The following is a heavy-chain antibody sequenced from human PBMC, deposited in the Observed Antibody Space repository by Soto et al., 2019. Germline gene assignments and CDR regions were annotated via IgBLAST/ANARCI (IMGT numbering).Heavy chain of an antibody. CDR2: IIPIFGTA. V-gene: IGHV1-69*13. D-gene: IGHD3-22*01. Sequence: SVKASCKASGGTCSSYAISWVRQVPGQGLEWMGGIIPIFGTANSAQKFQGRVTITADESTSTAYLELSSLRSEETAVYYSARDLPDSSGFGIWGWGQGTLVTVSS. CDR3: ARDLPDSSGFGIWG. J-gene: IGHJ4*02. CDR1: GGTCSSYA.